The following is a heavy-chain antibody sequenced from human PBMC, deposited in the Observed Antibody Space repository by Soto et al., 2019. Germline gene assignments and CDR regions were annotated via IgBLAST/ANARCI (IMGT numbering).Heavy chain of an antibody. J-gene: IGHJ3*02. CDR1: GFTFSSYW. CDR2: IKQDGGEK. Sequence: GGSLRLSCAASGFTFSSYWMSWVRQAPGKGLEWVSNIKQDGGEKYYGDSVKGRFTISRDNAKNTLYLQMNSLRAEDRLVDYCATLSSNPTHSYDSSGYSRYAFDIWGQGTMVTVSS. D-gene: IGHD3-22*01. CDR3: ATLSSNPTHSYDSSGYSRYAFDI. V-gene: IGHV3-7*01.